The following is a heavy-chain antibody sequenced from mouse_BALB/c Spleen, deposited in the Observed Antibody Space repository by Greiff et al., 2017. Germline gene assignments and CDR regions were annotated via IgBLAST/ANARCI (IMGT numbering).Heavy chain of an antibody. V-gene: IGHV1S81*02. CDR2: INPSNGGT. J-gene: IGHJ4*01. CDR3: SLRLRAMDY. Sequence: QVQLQQSGAELVKPGASVKLSCKASGYTFTSYYMYWVKQRPGQGLEWIGEINPSNGGTNFNEKFKSKATLTVDKSSSTAYMQLSSLTSEDSAVYYGSLRLRAMDYWGQGTSVTVSS. CDR1: GYTFTSYY. D-gene: IGHD1-2*01.